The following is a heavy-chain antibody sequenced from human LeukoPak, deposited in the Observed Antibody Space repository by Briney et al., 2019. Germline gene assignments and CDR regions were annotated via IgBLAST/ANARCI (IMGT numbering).Heavy chain of an antibody. V-gene: IGHV4-39*07. Sequence: PSETLSLTCSVSGGSISSSTYYWGWIRQPPGKGLEWIGSIYYSGNTYYNPSLKSRVTISIDTSKNQFSLKLSSVTAADTAVYYCARELWRSSSGRWFDHWGQGTLVTVSS. D-gene: IGHD6-6*01. CDR2: IYYSGNT. J-gene: IGHJ5*02. CDR3: ARELWRSSSGRWFDH. CDR1: GGSISSSTYY.